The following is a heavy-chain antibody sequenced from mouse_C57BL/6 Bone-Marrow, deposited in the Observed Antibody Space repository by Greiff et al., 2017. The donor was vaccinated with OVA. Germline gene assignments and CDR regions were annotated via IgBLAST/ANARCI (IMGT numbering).Heavy chain of an antibody. Sequence: EVQLVESGGGLVQPGGSLKLSCAASGFTFSDYGMAWVRQAPRKGPEWVAFISNLAYSIYYADTVTGRFTISRENAKNTLYLEMSSLRSEDTAMYYCARRTVVAGNAMDYWGQGTSVTVSS. D-gene: IGHD1-1*01. J-gene: IGHJ4*01. CDR2: ISNLAYSI. CDR1: GFTFSDYG. CDR3: ARRTVVAGNAMDY. V-gene: IGHV5-15*01.